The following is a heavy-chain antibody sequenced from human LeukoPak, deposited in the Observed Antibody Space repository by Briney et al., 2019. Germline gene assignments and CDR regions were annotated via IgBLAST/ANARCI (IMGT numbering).Heavy chain of an antibody. CDR1: GYTFTSYY. D-gene: IGHD3-3*01. V-gene: IGHV1-46*01. J-gene: IGHJ5*02. CDR3: ARALFGANWFDP. CDR2: INPSGGST. Sequence: GASVKVSCKASGYTFTSYYMHWVRQAPGQGLEWMGIINPSGGSTSYAQKFQGRVTMTRDMSTSTVYMELSSLRSEDTAVYYCARALFGANWFDPWGQGTLVTVSS.